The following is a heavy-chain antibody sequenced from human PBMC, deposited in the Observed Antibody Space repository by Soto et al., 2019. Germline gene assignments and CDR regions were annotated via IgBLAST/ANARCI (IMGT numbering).Heavy chain of an antibody. CDR3: ARYCSSTICYGEVYYYCMDV. J-gene: IGHJ6*03. CDR2: ISGSASRT. Sequence: EVQVLESGGGLVQPGGSLRLSCAASTFTFSSYAMTWVRQAPGKGLEWVSGISGSASRTYYADSVKGRFTISRDNSKNTLYLQMNRRRAEDTAIYCCARYCSSTICYGEVYYYCMDVWGKGTTVTVSS. CDR1: TFTFSSYA. D-gene: IGHD2-2*01. V-gene: IGHV3-23*01.